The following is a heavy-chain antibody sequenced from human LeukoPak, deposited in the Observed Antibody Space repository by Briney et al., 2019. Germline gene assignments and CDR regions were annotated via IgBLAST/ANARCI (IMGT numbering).Heavy chain of an antibody. Sequence: PSETLSLTCTVSGGSISSYYWSWIRQPPGKGLEWIGYIYYSGSTNYNPSLKSRVTISVDTSKNQFSLKLSSVTAADTAVYYCARAQGVVVPAAIPHTFDIWGQGTMVTVSS. V-gene: IGHV4-59*01. CDR1: GGSISSYY. CDR3: ARAQGVVVPAAIPHTFDI. D-gene: IGHD2-2*02. J-gene: IGHJ3*02. CDR2: IYYSGST.